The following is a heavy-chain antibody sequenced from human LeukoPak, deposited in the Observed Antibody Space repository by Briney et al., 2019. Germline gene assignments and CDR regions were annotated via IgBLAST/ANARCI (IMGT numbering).Heavy chain of an antibody. Sequence: GGSLRLSCAASGFTFSSYGMHWVRQAPGKGLEWVAVISYDGSNKYDADSVKGRFTISRDNSKNTLYLQMNSLRAEDTAVYYCAKDRYASSGWYGGYYYGMDVWGQGTTVTVSS. V-gene: IGHV3-30*18. CDR2: ISYDGSNK. J-gene: IGHJ6*02. D-gene: IGHD6-19*01. CDR3: AKDRYASSGWYGGYYYGMDV. CDR1: GFTFSSYG.